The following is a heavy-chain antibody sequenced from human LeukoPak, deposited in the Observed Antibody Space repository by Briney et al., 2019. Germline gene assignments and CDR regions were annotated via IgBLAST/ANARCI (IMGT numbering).Heavy chain of an antibody. J-gene: IGHJ5*02. CDR2: IYYSGST. V-gene: IGHV4-39*07. CDR3: VVDLHTWFDP. Sequence: PSETLSLTCTVSGDSISSSSYYWGWIRQPPGKGLEWIGSIYYSGSTYYNPSLRAGLTISVDTSRNQFSLRLSSVTAADTAVYYCVVDLHTWFDPWGQGTLVTVSS. CDR1: GDSISSSSYY. D-gene: IGHD2-15*01.